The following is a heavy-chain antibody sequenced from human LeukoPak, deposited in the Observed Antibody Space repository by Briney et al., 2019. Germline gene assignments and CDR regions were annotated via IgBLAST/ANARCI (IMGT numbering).Heavy chain of an antibody. CDR1: GYTFTGYY. CDR2: INPNSGGT. V-gene: IGHV1-2*02. J-gene: IGHJ5*02. Sequence: ASVKVSCKASGYTFTGYYMHWVRQAPGQGLEWMGWINPNSGGTNYAQKFQGRVTMTRDTSISTAYMELSRLRSDDTAVYYCARDREDYYDSSGYPLEYNWSDPWGQGTLVTVSS. D-gene: IGHD3-22*01. CDR3: ARDREDYYDSSGYPLEYNWSDP.